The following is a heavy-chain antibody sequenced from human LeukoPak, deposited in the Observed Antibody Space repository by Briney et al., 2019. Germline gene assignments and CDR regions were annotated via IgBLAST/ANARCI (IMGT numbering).Heavy chain of an antibody. Sequence: ASVKVSCKASGYTFTGYYMHWVGQAPGQGLEWMGWMNPNSGNTGYAQKFQGRVTMTRNTSISTAYMELSSLRSEDTAVYYCARDMITFGGVIVTWFDPWGQGTLVTVSS. CDR2: MNPNSGNT. CDR1: GYTFTGYY. J-gene: IGHJ5*02. CDR3: ARDMITFGGVIVTWFDP. V-gene: IGHV1-8*02. D-gene: IGHD3-16*02.